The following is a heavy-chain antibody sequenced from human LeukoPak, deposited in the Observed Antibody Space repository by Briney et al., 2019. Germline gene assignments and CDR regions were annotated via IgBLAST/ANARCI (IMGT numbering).Heavy chain of an antibody. Sequence: SEALSLTCTDSGGSINNYYWSWIRQPPGEGLEWIGYTHDSGTTNYNPSLKTRVTISVDTSKIQFSLNLTSVTAADTAVYYCARLYGYTYGHGGMDVWGQGTTVTVSS. CDR2: THDSGTT. D-gene: IGHD5-18*01. CDR3: ARLYGYTYGHGGMDV. V-gene: IGHV4-59*08. J-gene: IGHJ6*02. CDR1: GGSINNYY.